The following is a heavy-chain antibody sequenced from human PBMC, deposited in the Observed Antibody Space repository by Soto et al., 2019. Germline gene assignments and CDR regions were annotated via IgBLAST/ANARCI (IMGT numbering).Heavy chain of an antibody. Sequence: QVHLQESGPGLVKPSETLSLTCSVSNDSIRSDNWWSWVRQPPGKGLKWIGAIFHSGSSNNNPSLKSRVTLSVDKTKNEFSLKLNSVTAADTAVYYCARRLFVRGTLGYYDYWGQGTLVTVSS. CDR1: NDSIRSDNW. D-gene: IGHD3-10*02. V-gene: IGHV4-4*02. CDR2: IFHSGSS. CDR3: ARRLFVRGTLGYYDY. J-gene: IGHJ4*02.